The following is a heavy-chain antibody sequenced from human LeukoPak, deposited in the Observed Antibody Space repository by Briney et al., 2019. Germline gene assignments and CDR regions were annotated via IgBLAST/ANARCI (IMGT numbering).Heavy chain of an antibody. V-gene: IGHV4-4*02. CDR3: AREGGFYRPLDY. J-gene: IGHJ4*02. CDR1: GGSVSSTNW. Sequence: PSETLSLTCGVSGGSVSSTNWWTWIRQPPGKGLEWIGEVHLDGRTNFNPSLKSRLTMSVDLSENHVSLKLTTVTAADTAVYYCAREGGFYRPLDYSGQGTLVTVSS. D-gene: IGHD6-25*01. CDR2: VHLDGRT.